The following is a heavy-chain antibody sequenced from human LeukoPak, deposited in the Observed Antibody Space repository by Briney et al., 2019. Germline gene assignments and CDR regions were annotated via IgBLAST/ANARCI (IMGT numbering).Heavy chain of an antibody. CDR1: GGSISSYY. CDR3: TRGVPPPDIVVVPAAISDY. CDR2: IRSKANSYAT. Sequence: ETLSLTCTVSGGSISSYYWSWIRQPAGKGLEWIGRIRSKANSYATAYAASVKGRFTISRDDSKNTAYLQMNSLKTEDTAVYYCTRGVPPPDIVVVPAAISDYWGQGTLVTVSS. V-gene: IGHV3-73*01. J-gene: IGHJ4*02. D-gene: IGHD2-2*02.